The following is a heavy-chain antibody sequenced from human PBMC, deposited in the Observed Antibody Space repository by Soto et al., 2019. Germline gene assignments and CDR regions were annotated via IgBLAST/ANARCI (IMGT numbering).Heavy chain of an antibody. CDR2: IYPGDHET. D-gene: IGHD6-13*01. Sequence: GESLKISCRCSGYPFSNFWIAWVRHLPGKGLEWMGIIYPGDHETRYSPSFHGKVTISADKSINTAYLQWSSLEASDSAFYYCARSPRSSPYFDYWGQGALVTVSS. CDR3: ARSPRSSPYFDY. J-gene: IGHJ4*02. V-gene: IGHV5-51*01. CDR1: GYPFSNFW.